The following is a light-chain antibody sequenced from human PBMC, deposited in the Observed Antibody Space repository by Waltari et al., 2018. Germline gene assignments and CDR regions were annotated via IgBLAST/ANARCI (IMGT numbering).Light chain of an antibody. CDR1: QSIRIY. J-gene: IGKJ1*01. CDR3: QQSHGTPQT. Sequence: DIQMTQSPSSLSASVGDRVTITCRASQSIRIYLNWYQQKPGKAPKLLIYAVSNLQSGVPSRFSGSGSGTDFTLTISSLQPEDFATYYCQQSHGTPQTFGQGTKVEIK. V-gene: IGKV1-39*01. CDR2: AVS.